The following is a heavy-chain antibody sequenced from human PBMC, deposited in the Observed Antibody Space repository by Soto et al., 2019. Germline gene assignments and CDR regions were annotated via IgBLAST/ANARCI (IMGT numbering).Heavy chain of an antibody. J-gene: IGHJ5*01. CDR1: GGSISSGGYY. V-gene: IGHV4-31*03. CDR2: IYYSGST. Sequence: QVQLQESGPGLVKPSQTLSLTCTVSGGSISSGGYYWNWIRQHPGKGLEWIGYIYYSGSTYYNPSLXSXXTISVATSKTQFSLKLSSVTAADTAVYYCARSIDSWGQGTLVTVSS. CDR3: ARSIDS.